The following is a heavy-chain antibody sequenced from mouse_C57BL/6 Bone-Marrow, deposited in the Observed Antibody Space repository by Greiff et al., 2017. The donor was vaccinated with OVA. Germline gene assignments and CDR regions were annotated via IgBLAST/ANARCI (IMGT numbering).Heavy chain of an antibody. CDR1: GYTFTDYN. CDR3: APLRLLREY. V-gene: IGHV1-22*01. CDR2: INPNNGGT. D-gene: IGHD1-1*01. J-gene: IGHJ2*01. Sequence: EVKLQQSGPELVKPGASVKMSCKASGYTFTDYNMHWVKQSHGKSLEWIGYINPNNGGTSYNQKFKGKATLTVNKSSSTAYMELRSLTSEDSAVYYCAPLRLLREYWGQGTTLTVSS.